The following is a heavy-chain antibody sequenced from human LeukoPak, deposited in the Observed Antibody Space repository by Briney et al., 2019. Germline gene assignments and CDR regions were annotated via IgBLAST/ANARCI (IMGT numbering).Heavy chain of an antibody. V-gene: IGHV1-2*02. CDR1: GYTFTGYY. J-gene: IGHJ4*02. CDR3: ARAIYDSSGYYYTGGGKSDY. CDR2: INPNSGGT. Sequence: ASVKVSCKASGYTFTGYYMHWVRQAPGQGLEWIGWINPNSGGTNYAQKFQGRVTMTRDTSISTAYMGLSRLRSDDTAVYYCARAIYDSSGYYYTGGGKSDYWGQGTLVTVSS. D-gene: IGHD3-22*01.